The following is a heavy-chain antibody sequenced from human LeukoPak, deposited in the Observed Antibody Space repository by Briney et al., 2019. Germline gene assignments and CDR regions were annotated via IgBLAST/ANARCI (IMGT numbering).Heavy chain of an antibody. Sequence: GGSLRLSCAASGIAFNNHWMHWVRQAPGKGLEWVSWINNDGSYAVCADSVRARFTISRDNAKNTLYLQMNSLRPEDTAVYYCARDRPHNWFDPWGQGTLVTVSS. CDR1: GIAFNNHW. J-gene: IGHJ5*02. CDR2: INNDGSYA. CDR3: ARDRPHNWFDP. V-gene: IGHV3-74*01.